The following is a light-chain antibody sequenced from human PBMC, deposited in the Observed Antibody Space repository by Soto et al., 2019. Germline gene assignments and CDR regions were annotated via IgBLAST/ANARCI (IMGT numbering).Light chain of an antibody. Sequence: DIQMTQSPSSLSASVGDRVTITCRASQSISTYLNWYHQKPGRAPKLLIYAASSLQSGVPSRFSGSGSGTNFTLTITSLQPEDFATYYCQQTNNTPRTFGQGTKVKI. J-gene: IGKJ1*01. CDR2: AAS. CDR3: QQTNNTPRT. CDR1: QSISTY. V-gene: IGKV1-39*01.